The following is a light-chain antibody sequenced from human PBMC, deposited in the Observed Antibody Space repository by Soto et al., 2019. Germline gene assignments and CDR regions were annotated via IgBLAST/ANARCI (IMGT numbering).Light chain of an antibody. Sequence: DIQMTQSPSSLFASVGDRVTIPCRASQTINNYLSWYQQKPGKPPKVLIYSASSLQSGVPSRFSGSGSGTDFTLTISSLQPEDFATYWCHQSYGFPHTFGQGTKV. V-gene: IGKV1-39*01. CDR1: QTINNY. CDR2: SAS. J-gene: IGKJ2*01. CDR3: HQSYGFPHT.